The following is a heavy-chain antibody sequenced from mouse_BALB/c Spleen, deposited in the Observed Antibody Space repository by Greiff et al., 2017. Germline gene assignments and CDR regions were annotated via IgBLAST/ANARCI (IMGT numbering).Heavy chain of an antibody. V-gene: IGHV1S81*02. D-gene: IGHD1-1*02. CDR3: TRSDYGRPWFAY. CDR2: INPSNGGT. CDR1: GYTFTSYY. J-gene: IGHJ3*01. Sequence: QVQLQQSGAELVKPGASVKLSCKASGYTFTSYYMCWVKQRPGQGLEWIGEINPSNGGTNFNEKFKSKATLTVDKSSSTAYMQLSSLTSEDSAVYYCTRSDYGRPWFAYWGQGTLVTVSA.